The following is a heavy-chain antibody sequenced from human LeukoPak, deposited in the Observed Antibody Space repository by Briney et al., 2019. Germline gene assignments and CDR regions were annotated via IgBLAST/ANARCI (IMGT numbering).Heavy chain of an antibody. CDR1: GGSISSSSYY. CDR3: ARWATTTTTGAFDM. J-gene: IGHJ3*02. D-gene: IGHD1-1*01. Sequence: SETLSLTCGVSGGSISSSSYYWGWIRQPPGKGLEWIGSMYYSGATYTYHNPSVKSRLTISVDTSESQFSLKLSSVTAADTAVYYCARWATTTTTGAFDMWGQGTMVTVSS. CDR2: MYYSGATYT. V-gene: IGHV4-39*01.